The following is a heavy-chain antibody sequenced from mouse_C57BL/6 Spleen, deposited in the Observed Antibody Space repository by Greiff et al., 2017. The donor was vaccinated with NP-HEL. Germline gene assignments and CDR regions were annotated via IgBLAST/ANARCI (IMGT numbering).Heavy chain of an antibody. CDR3: ARDFAY. CDR2: ISYDGSN. J-gene: IGHJ3*01. Sequence: DVKLQESGPGLVKPSQSLSLTCSVTGYPITSGYYWNWIRQFPGNKLEWMGYISYDGSNNYNPSLKNRISITRDTSKNQFFLKLNSVTTEDTATYYCARDFAYWGQGTLVTVSA. V-gene: IGHV3-6*01. CDR1: GYPITSGYY.